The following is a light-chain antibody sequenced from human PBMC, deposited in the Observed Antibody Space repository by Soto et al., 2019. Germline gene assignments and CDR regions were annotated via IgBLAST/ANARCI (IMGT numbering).Light chain of an antibody. V-gene: IGKV3-11*01. Sequence: ETVLTQSPATLSLSPGERATLSCRASQSVTTYLAWYQQKPGQAPRLLNYDVSNRATGIPARFSGSGSGTDFTLTISSLEPEDFAVYYCQQRSNWPPGYSFGQGTKLEIK. CDR1: QSVTTY. CDR2: DVS. CDR3: QQRSNWPPGYS. J-gene: IGKJ2*01.